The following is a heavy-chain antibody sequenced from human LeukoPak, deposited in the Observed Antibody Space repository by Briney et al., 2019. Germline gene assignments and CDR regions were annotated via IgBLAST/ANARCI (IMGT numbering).Heavy chain of an antibody. CDR2: SYRGDSDT. Sequence: GESLQISCKGSGYNFDSYWIVWVRQMPGKRLEWIVSSYRGDSDTRYRPSFQGQVTISADKSISTAYLQWSSLKASDTAMYYCARRRGSGRFNYWGQGTLVTVSS. CDR3: ARRRGSGRFNY. CDR1: GYNFDSYW. J-gene: IGHJ4*02. V-gene: IGHV5-51*01. D-gene: IGHD3-10*01.